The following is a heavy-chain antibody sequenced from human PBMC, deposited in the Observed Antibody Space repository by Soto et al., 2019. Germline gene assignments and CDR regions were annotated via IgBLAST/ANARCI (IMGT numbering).Heavy chain of an antibody. CDR3: AIYCSSTSCYYPPEP. J-gene: IGHJ5*02. D-gene: IGHD2-2*01. Sequence: GGSLRLSCAASGFTFSSYGMHWVRQAPGKGLEWVAVISYDGSNKYYADSVKGRFTISRDNSKNTLYLQMNSLRAEDTAVYYCAIYCSSTSCYYPPEPWGQGTLVTVSS. CDR1: GFTFSSYG. CDR2: ISYDGSNK. V-gene: IGHV3-30*03.